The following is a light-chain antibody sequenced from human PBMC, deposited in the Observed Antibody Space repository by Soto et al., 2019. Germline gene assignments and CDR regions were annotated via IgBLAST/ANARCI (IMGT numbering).Light chain of an antibody. Sequence: QSVLTQPPSASGTPGQRVAISCSGSNSNIGSYSVNWYQQLPGAAPKLLIYANDQQPSGVPDRFSGSKSGTSASLAISGLQSEDEADYYCATWDDSLNGWVFGGGTKLTVL. CDR3: ATWDDSLNGWV. V-gene: IGLV1-44*01. J-gene: IGLJ3*02. CDR1: NSNIGSYS. CDR2: AND.